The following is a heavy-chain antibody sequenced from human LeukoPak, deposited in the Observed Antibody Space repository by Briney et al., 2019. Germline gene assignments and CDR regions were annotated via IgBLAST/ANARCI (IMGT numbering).Heavy chain of an antibody. CDR3: ARDRTVTTSLFDY. CDR1: GFTFDYYG. J-gene: IGHJ4*02. Sequence: PGGSLRLSCAASGFTFDYYGMSWVRQAPGKGLEWVSGINWNGGSTGYADSVKGRFTISRDNAKDSLYLQMNSLRAEDRALYYCARDRTVTTSLFDYWGQGTLVTVSS. CDR2: INWNGGST. V-gene: IGHV3-20*04. D-gene: IGHD4-17*01.